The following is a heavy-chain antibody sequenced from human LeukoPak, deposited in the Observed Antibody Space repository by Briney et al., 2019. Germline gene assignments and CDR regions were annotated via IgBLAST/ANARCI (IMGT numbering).Heavy chain of an antibody. V-gene: IGHV3-23*01. CDR1: GFTLSNYA. Sequence: GGSLRLSCAASGFTLSNYAMSWVRQAPGKGLQWVSAVTNSGGSGGSKYYADSVKGRFTISRDNSKNTLYLQINSLRAEDTAVYYCAKHGCSSTSCPRILYYYYYYMDVWGKGTTVTVSS. CDR2: VTNSGGSGGSK. CDR3: AKHGCSSTSCPRILYYYYYYMDV. J-gene: IGHJ6*03. D-gene: IGHD2-2*01.